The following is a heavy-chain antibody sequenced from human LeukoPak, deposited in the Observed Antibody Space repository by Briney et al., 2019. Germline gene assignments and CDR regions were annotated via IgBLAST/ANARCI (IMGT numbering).Heavy chain of an antibody. J-gene: IGHJ4*02. CDR2: ISGSGGST. Sequence: PGGSLRLSCAASGFTFSSYAMSWVRQAPGKGLEWVSAISGSGGSTYYADSVKGRFTISRDNSKNSLYLQMNSLRAEDMAVYYCAKYALGDWNYFDYWGQGTLVTVAS. CDR1: GFTFSSYA. CDR3: AKYALGDWNYFDY. V-gene: IGHV3-23*01. D-gene: IGHD2-21*02.